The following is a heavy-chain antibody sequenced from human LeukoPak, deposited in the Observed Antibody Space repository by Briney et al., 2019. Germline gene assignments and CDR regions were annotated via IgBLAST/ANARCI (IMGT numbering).Heavy chain of an antibody. CDR2: IYYSGST. Sequence: SETLSLTCTVSGGSISSYYWSWIRQPPGKGLEWIGYIYYSGSTNYNPSLKSRVTISVDTSKNQFSLKLSSVTAADTAVYYCARVWSRQQYYYGSGSYSWFDPWGQGTLVTVSS. J-gene: IGHJ5*02. CDR3: ARVWSRQQYYYGSGSYSWFDP. CDR1: GGSISSYY. D-gene: IGHD3-10*01. V-gene: IGHV4-59*12.